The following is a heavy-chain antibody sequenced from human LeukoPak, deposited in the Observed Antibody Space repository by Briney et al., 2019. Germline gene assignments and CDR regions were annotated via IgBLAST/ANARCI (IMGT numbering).Heavy chain of an antibody. V-gene: IGHV3-74*01. CDR3: ASRGYSSGWYYYYYYMDV. CDR1: AFTFSSYW. J-gene: IGHJ6*03. Sequence: PGGSLRLSCAASAFTFSSYWMHWVRQAPGRGLVWVSRINSDGSSTSYADSVKGRFTISRDNAKNTLYLQMNSLRAEDTAVYYCASRGYSSGWYYYYYYMDVWGKGTTVTVSS. CDR2: INSDGSST. D-gene: IGHD6-19*01.